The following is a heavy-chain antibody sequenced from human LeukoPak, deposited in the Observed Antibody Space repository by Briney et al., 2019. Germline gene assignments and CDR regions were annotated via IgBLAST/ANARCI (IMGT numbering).Heavy chain of an antibody. V-gene: IGHV4-59*01. CDR3: ARAETAAGRFPKPHYFDY. CDR1: GGSISSYY. CDR2: IYYSGST. D-gene: IGHD6-13*01. Sequence: SETLSLTCTVSGGSISSYYWSWIRQPPGKGLEWIGYIYYSGSTNYNPSLKSRVTISVDTSKNQFSLKLSSVTAADTAVYYCARAETAAGRFPKPHYFDYWGQGTLVTVSS. J-gene: IGHJ4*02.